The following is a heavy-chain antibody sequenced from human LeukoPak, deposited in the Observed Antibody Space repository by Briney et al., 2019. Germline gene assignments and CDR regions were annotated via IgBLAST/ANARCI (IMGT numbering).Heavy chain of an antibody. D-gene: IGHD6-19*01. CDR1: GLIFRSYA. J-gene: IGHJ3*02. CDR2: ISYDGSNK. V-gene: IGHV3-30*04. Sequence: GGSVTLSCAACGLIFRSYAMHWLRQAACKGLAWVGVISYDGSNKYYADSVKGRFTISRDNSKNTLYLQMNSLRAEDTAVYYCARELAVAGDDAFDIWGQGTMVTVSS. CDR3: ARELAVAGDDAFDI.